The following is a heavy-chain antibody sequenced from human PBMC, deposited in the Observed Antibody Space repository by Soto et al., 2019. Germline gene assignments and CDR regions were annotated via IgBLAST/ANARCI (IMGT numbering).Heavy chain of an antibody. Sequence: SGPTLVNPTQTLTLTCTFSGFSLGTSGEGVGWIRQPPRKALEWLATLYWDGDKRYSPSLRSRLTISKDTSESQVVLTMTNMDAADTATYFCAHRTRTITDATYFDYWGLGSLVTVSS. CDR1: GFSLGTSGEG. CDR3: AHRTRTITDATYFDY. D-gene: IGHD1-7*01. CDR2: LYWDGDK. V-gene: IGHV2-5*02. J-gene: IGHJ4*02.